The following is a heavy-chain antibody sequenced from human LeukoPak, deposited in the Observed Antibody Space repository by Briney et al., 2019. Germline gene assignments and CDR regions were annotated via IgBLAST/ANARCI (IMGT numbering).Heavy chain of an antibody. J-gene: IGHJ6*02. Sequence: ASVRVSCKASGYTFTSYAMNWVRQAPGQGLEWMGWISTNTGNPTYAQGFTGRFVFSLDTSVSTAYLQISSLKAEDTAVYYCARDFYPGIVGATSYYYGMDVWGQGTTVTVSS. CDR2: ISTNTGNP. CDR3: ARDFYPGIVGATSYYYGMDV. CDR1: GYTFTSYA. V-gene: IGHV7-4-1*02. D-gene: IGHD1-26*01.